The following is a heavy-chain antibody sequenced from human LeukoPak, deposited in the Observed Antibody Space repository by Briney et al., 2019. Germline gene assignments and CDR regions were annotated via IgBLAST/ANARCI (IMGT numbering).Heavy chain of an antibody. CDR1: GGSISSYY. Sequence: SETLSLTCTVSGGSISSYYWSWIRQPPGKGLEWVGYIYYSGSTNYNPSLKSRVTISVDTSKNQFSLKLSSVTAADTAVYYCARGQRQRYCSSTSCYNYFDYWGQGTLVTVSS. CDR2: IYYSGST. J-gene: IGHJ4*02. CDR3: ARGQRQRYCSSTSCYNYFDY. D-gene: IGHD2-2*01. V-gene: IGHV4-59*12.